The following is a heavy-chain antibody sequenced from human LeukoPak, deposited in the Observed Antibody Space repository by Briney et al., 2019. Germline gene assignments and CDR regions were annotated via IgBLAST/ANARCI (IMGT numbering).Heavy chain of an antibody. D-gene: IGHD2-15*01. Sequence: GGSLRLSCAASGFTFSNFGMSWVRQAPGKGLEWVSAISGSGVSTYYADSVKGRFTISRDNAKNSLYLQMNSLRAEDTAVYYCARDQSPDCSGGSCYPDFDYWGQGTLVTVSS. CDR3: ARDQSPDCSGGSCYPDFDY. J-gene: IGHJ4*02. V-gene: IGHV3-23*01. CDR1: GFTFSNFG. CDR2: ISGSGVST.